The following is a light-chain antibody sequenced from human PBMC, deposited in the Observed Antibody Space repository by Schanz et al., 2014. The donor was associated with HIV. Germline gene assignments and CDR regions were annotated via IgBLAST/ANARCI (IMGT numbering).Light chain of an antibody. V-gene: IGLV2-11*01. CDR1: SSDVGGYNY. CDR3: CSYTGNYHWV. Sequence: QSALTQPPSASGSPGQSVTISCTGTSSDVGGYNYVSWYKQQPGKAPKLLVHDVSKRPSGVPDRFSGSKSGNTASLTISGLQTDDEADYYCCSYTGNYHWVFGGGTKLTVL. CDR2: DVS. J-gene: IGLJ3*02.